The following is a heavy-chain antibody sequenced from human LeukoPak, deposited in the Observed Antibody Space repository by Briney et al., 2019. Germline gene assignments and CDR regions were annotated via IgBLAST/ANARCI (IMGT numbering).Heavy chain of an antibody. CDR3: TSGSPARPNWFDP. V-gene: IGHV3-73*01. J-gene: IGHJ5*02. CDR1: GYTLTSYY. D-gene: IGHD1-26*01. CDR2: IRSKANSYAT. Sequence: ASVKVSCKASGYTLTSYYMHWVRQASGKGLEWVGRIRSKANSYATAYAASVKGRFTISRDDSKNTAYLQMNSLKTEDTAVYYCTSGSPARPNWFDPWGQGTLVTVSS.